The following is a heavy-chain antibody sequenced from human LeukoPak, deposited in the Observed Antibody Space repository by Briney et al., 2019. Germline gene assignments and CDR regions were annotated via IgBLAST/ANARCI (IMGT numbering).Heavy chain of an antibody. CDR1: GGSISSGGYY. V-gene: IGHV4-30-2*05. Sequence: PSQTLSLTCTVSGGSISSGGYYWSWIRQPPGKGLEWIGYIYHSGSTYYNPSLKSRVTISADSSKNQFSLKVNSVTAADTAVYYCARVIFSGTDTVIATAYFDNWGQGTLVTVSS. D-gene: IGHD2-21*02. CDR3: ARVIFSGTDTVIATAYFDN. CDR2: IYHSGST. J-gene: IGHJ4*02.